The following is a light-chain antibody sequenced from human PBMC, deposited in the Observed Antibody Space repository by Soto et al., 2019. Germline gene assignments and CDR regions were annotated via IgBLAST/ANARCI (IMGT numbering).Light chain of an antibody. CDR2: KAS. CDR1: QTISSW. J-gene: IGKJ1*01. V-gene: IGKV1-5*03. CDR3: QQYNSYRA. Sequence: DSRMTQSPSTLSGSVGDRVTITCRASQTISSWLAWYQQKPGKAPKLLIYKASTLKSGVPSRFSGSGSGTEFTLTISNLQPEDSATYYCQQYNSYRAFGQGTKVDIK.